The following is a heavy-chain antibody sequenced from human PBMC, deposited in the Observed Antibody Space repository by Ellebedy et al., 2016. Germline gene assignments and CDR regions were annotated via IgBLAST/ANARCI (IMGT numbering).Heavy chain of an antibody. CDR2: INSDGSST. V-gene: IGHV3-74*01. CDR3: ARGSRPRYMDV. J-gene: IGHJ6*03. CDR1: GFTFSSYW. Sequence: GGSLRLXXAASGFTFSSYWMHWVRQAPGKGLVWVSRINSDGSSTSYADSVKGRFTISRDNAKNTLYLQMNSLRAEDTAVYYCARGSRPRYMDVWGKGTTVTVSS.